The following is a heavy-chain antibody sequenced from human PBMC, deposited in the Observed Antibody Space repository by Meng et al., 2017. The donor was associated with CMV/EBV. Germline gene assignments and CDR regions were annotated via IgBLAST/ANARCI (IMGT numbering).Heavy chain of an antibody. CDR3: ARVVIRGSRPYGMDV. CDR2: IYYSEST. J-gene: IGHJ6*02. V-gene: IGHV4-61*01. Sequence: SETLSLTCTVSGGSVSSGSYYWSWIRQPPGKGLEWTGYIYYSESTHHNPSRKRRVTISVDTSKNQCDRKLSSVTAADTAVYYCARVVIRGSRPYGMDVWGQGTTVTVSS. CDR1: GGSVSSGSYY. D-gene: IGHD3-16*02.